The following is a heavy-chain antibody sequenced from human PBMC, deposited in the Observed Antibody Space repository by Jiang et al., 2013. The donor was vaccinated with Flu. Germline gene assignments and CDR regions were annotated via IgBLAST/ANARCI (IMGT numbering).Heavy chain of an antibody. V-gene: IGHV1-2*02. CDR3: ARVPWSRGGWFDP. Sequence: SGAEVKKPGASVKVSCKASGYTFTGYYMHWVRQAPGQGLEWMGWINPNSGGTNYAQKFQGRVTMTRDTSISTAYMELSRLRSDDTAVYYCARVPWSRGGWFDPWGQGTLVTVSS. CDR1: GYTFTGYY. D-gene: IGHD3-3*01. CDR2: INPNSGGT. J-gene: IGHJ5*02.